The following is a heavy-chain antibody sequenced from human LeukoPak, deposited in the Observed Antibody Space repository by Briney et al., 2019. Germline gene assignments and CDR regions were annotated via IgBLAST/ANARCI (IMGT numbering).Heavy chain of an antibody. Sequence: PGGSLRLSCAASGFTFSDYAMHWVRQSPGKELEYVSAISSNGRSIHYANSVKGRFTISRDNSKNTLYLQMNSLRAEDTAVYYCAKDTEYFDWLLNDYWGQGTLVTVSS. D-gene: IGHD3-9*01. CDR2: ISSNGRSI. CDR1: GFTFSDYA. J-gene: IGHJ4*02. V-gene: IGHV3-64*01. CDR3: AKDTEYFDWLLNDY.